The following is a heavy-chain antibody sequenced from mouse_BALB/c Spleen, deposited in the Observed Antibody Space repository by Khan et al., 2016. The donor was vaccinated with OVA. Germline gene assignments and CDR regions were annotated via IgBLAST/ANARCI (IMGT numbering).Heavy chain of an antibody. D-gene: IGHD2-3*01. CDR1: GFSLTTYG. J-gene: IGHJ4*01. Sequence: VKLLESGPGLVAPSQSLSITCTVSGFSLTTYGVHWVRQPPGKGLEWLVVIWSDGSTNYNSVLKSRLSISKDNSKSQVFLKMNSLQTDDTAMYYCARWFDGYSSLYAMDYWGQGTSGTVSS. CDR2: IWSDGST. V-gene: IGHV2-6*02. CDR3: ARWFDGYSSLYAMDY.